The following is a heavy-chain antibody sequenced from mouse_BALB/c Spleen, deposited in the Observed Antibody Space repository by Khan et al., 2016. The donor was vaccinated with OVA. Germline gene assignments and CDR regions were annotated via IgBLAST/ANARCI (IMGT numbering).Heavy chain of an antibody. V-gene: IGHV1S81*02. CDR3: ARIKKIVATYFDY. CDR1: GYTFTSYW. D-gene: IGHD1-1*01. J-gene: IGHJ2*01. Sequence: QIQLVQSGAELVKAGASVKMSCKASGYTFTSYWMHWVKQRLGQGLEWFAETNPTNGRTYYNEKFTSKATLTVDKSSSTAYMLLSGPTFEDSAVYYCARIKKIVATYFDYWGQGTTLTVSS. CDR2: TNPTNGRT.